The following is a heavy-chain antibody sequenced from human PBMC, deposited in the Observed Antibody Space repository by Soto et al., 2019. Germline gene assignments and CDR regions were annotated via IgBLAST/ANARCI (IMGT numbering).Heavy chain of an antibody. J-gene: IGHJ4*02. Sequence: EVQLVESGGGLVQPGGSLRLSCVASGFTFSNYPMSWVRQAPGKGLEWVSGMSGSGASTYYADSVKGRFTISRDNSKNTLYLQMNSLRGEDTAIYYCAKVGSGWYYFDYWGQGTLVTVSS. D-gene: IGHD6-19*01. CDR2: MSGSGAST. V-gene: IGHV3-23*04. CDR3: AKVGSGWYYFDY. CDR1: GFTFSNYP.